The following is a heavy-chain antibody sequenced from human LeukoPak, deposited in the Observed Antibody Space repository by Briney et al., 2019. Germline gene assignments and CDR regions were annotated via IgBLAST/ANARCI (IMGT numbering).Heavy chain of an antibody. CDR2: IYHTGST. J-gene: IGHJ5*02. CDR3: ARDKAPLGPAQYNWFDP. D-gene: IGHD5-24*01. Sequence: PSETLSLTCAVSGYSISSGNYWGWIRQPPGKGLEWIGSIYHTGSTYYNPSLKSRVTISVDTSKYQFSLKLNSVTAVDTAVYYCARDKAPLGPAQYNWFDPWGQGTLVTVSS. CDR1: GYSISSGNY. V-gene: IGHV4-38-2*02.